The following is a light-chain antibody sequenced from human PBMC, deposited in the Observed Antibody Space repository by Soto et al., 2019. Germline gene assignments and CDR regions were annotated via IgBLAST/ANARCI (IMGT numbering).Light chain of an antibody. CDR2: KAS. CDR1: QSISNR. CDR3: QQYNSYLYT. J-gene: IGKJ2*01. Sequence: DIQMTQSPSTLSASVGDRVTITCRASQSISNRLAWYQQKPGKALKLLIYKASSLESGVPSRFSGSGSGTEFTLTISSLQPDDFATYYCQQYNSYLYTFGQGTKVDIK. V-gene: IGKV1-5*03.